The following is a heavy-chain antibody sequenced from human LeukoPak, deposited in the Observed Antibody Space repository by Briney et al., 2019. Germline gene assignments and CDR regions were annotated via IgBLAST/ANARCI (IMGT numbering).Heavy chain of an antibody. CDR3: ARGQQLVPGYFDC. CDR1: GGSISSYY. V-gene: IGHV4-59*01. Sequence: SETLSLTCTVSGGSISSYYWSWIRQPPGKGLERIGYIYYSGSTNYYPSLKSRVTISVDTSKNQFSLKLSSVTAADTAVYYRARGQQLVPGYFDCWGQGTLVTVSS. CDR2: IYYSGST. D-gene: IGHD6-13*01. J-gene: IGHJ4*02.